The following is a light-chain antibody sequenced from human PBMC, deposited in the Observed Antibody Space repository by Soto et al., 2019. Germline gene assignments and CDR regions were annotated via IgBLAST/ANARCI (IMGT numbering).Light chain of an antibody. V-gene: IGKV1-5*03. CDR3: QQYETFSPWT. J-gene: IGKJ1*01. CDR1: QRIDTC. Sequence: DIQMTQSPSTLSASMGDRVTITCRASQRIDTCVACYQQKPGTAPKLLVYKATILQSGVPSRFSGSGSGTEFTLAISNLHPVDFATYYCQQYETFSPWTFGQGTKVEI. CDR2: KAT.